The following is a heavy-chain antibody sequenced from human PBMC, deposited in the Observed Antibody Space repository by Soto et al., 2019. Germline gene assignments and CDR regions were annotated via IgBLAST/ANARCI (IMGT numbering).Heavy chain of an antibody. J-gene: IGHJ6*02. Sequence: EVQLVESGGGLVQPGGSLRLSCAASGFTFSSYWMHWVRQAPGKGLVWVSRINSDGSSTSYADSVKGRFTISRDNAKNTLYLQMNSLRAEDTAVYYCAKSQWDEDYGMDVWGQGTTVTVSS. CDR3: AKSQWDEDYGMDV. CDR1: GFTFSSYW. V-gene: IGHV3-74*01. D-gene: IGHD1-26*01. CDR2: INSDGSST.